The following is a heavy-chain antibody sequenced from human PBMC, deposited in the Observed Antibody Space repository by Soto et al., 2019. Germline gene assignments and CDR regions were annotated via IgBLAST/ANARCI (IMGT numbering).Heavy chain of an antibody. CDR3: ASLATGRPMRQNWFDP. CDR2: INHSGST. V-gene: IGHV4-34*01. J-gene: IGHJ5*02. D-gene: IGHD3-10*01. Sequence: SETLSLTCAVYGGSFSGYYWSWIRQPPGKGLEWIGEINHSGSTNYNPSLKSRVTISVDTSKNQFSLKLSSVTAADTAVYYCASLATGRPMRQNWFDPWGQGTLVTVSS. CDR1: GGSFSGYY.